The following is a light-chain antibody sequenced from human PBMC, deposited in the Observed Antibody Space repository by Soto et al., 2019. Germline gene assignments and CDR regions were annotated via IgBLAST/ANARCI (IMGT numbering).Light chain of an antibody. V-gene: IGLV2-14*01. CDR2: EVS. J-gene: IGLJ2*01. CDR3: SSYTSSSTEV. Sequence: QSVLTQPASVSGSPGQSSTISCTGTSSDVGGYNYVSWYQQHPGKAPKLMIYEVSNRHSGVSNRFSGSKSGNTASLTISGLQAEDEADYYCSSYTSSSTEVFGGGTQLTVL. CDR1: SSDVGGYNY.